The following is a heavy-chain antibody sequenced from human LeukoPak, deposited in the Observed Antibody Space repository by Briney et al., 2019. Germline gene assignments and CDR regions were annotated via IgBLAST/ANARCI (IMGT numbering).Heavy chain of an antibody. CDR3: ARDLMFDY. CDR1: GYTFTGYY. Sequence: GASVKVSCKASGYTFTGYYMHWVRQAPGQGLEWMGRINPNIGGTNYAQKFQGRVTITRDTSASTAYMELSSLRSEDTAVYYCARDLMFDYWGQGTLVTVSS. V-gene: IGHV1-2*06. J-gene: IGHJ4*02. CDR2: INPNIGGT.